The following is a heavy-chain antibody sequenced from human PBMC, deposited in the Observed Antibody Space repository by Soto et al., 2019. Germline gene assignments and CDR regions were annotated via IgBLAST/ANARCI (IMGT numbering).Heavy chain of an antibody. D-gene: IGHD6-6*01. Sequence: PGESLKISCKGSGYSFTSYWIGWVRQMPGKGLEWMGIIYPGDSDTRYSPSFQGQVTISADKSISTAYLQWSSLKASDTAMYYCARQLSARRMAARPYYYGMDVWGQGTTVTVSS. J-gene: IGHJ6*02. CDR2: IYPGDSDT. CDR1: GYSFTSYW. V-gene: IGHV5-51*01. CDR3: ARQLSARRMAARPYYYGMDV.